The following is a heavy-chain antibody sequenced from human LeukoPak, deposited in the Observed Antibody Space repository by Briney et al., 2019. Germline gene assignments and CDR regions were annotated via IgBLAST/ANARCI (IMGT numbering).Heavy chain of an antibody. CDR1: GYSISSGYY. D-gene: IGHD1-1*01. V-gene: IGHV4-38-2*01. J-gene: IGHJ4*02. Sequence: SETLSLTCAVSGYSISSGYYWCWFRRPPRKGLEWIGSISHSGRTSYNPSLKSRVTISVDTTKNQFSLKVNFLTAADTAVYYCASRKTRGSTQFDFWGQGTMVTVSS. CDR2: ISHSGRT. CDR3: ASRKTRGSTQFDF.